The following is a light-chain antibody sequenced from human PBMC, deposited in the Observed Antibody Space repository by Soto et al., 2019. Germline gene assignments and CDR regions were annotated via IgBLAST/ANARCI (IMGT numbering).Light chain of an antibody. Sequence: AIQLTQSPSSLSASVGDRVTITCRVSQGIRNDLGWYQQKPGKAPKLLIYAASSLQSGVPSRFSGSASGTDFTLTISSLQPEDFATYYCLQDYSYPWTFGQGTKVDIK. CDR1: QGIRND. V-gene: IGKV1-6*01. J-gene: IGKJ1*01. CDR3: LQDYSYPWT. CDR2: AAS.